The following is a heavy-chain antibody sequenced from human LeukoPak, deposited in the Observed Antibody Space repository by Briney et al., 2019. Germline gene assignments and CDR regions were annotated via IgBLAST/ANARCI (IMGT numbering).Heavy chain of an antibody. Sequence: PGGSLRLSCAASGFTFSSFAMSWVRQAPGKGLEWVSVISGSGGNTYYADSVKGRFTISRDNSKNTLYLQMNSLRPEDTAVYYCAKDGYSYGLVYYFDYWGQGTLVTVSS. CDR1: GFTFSSFA. CDR2: ISGSGGNT. J-gene: IGHJ4*02. D-gene: IGHD5-18*01. V-gene: IGHV3-23*01. CDR3: AKDGYSYGLVYYFDY.